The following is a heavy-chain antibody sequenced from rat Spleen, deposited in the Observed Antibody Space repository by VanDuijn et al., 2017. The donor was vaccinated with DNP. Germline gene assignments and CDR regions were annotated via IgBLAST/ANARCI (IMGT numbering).Heavy chain of an antibody. CDR2: IWGDGNT. CDR3: ARSEDY. J-gene: IGHJ2*01. Sequence: QVQLKESGPVLVQASETLSLTCTVSGFSLTNYGVIWVRQSPGKGLEWMGIIWGDGNTDYNSALKSRLSISRDTSKSQVFLKMNNLQTEDTAMYFCARSEDYWGQGVMVTVSS. CDR1: GFSLTNYG. V-gene: IGHV2S75*01.